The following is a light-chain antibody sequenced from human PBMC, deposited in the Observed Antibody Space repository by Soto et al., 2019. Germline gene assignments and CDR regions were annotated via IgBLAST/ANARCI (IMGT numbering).Light chain of an antibody. J-gene: IGKJ1*01. CDR1: QSISSW. CDR3: QQYNSYPWA. V-gene: IGKV1-5*03. Sequence: DIPMTQSPSTLSASVGDRVTITCRASQSISSWLAWYQQKPGKAPDLLIYKASSLQSGVPSRFSGSGSGTEFTLTISSLQPDDSATYYCQQYNSYPWAFGQGTKVEIK. CDR2: KAS.